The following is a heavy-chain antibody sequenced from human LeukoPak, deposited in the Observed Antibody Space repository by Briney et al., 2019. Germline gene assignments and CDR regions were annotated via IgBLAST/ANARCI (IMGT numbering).Heavy chain of an antibody. CDR3: AKEHLRGGSTTPRPTDY. CDR2: ISGSGGST. V-gene: IGHV3-23*01. Sequence: GGSLRLSCAASGFTFSSYAMSWVRQAPGKGLEWVSAISGSGGSTYYADSVKGRFTISRDNSKNTLYLQMNSLRAEDTAVYYCAKEHLRGGSTTPRPTDYWGQGTLVTVSS. J-gene: IGHJ4*02. D-gene: IGHD5/OR15-5a*01. CDR1: GFTFSSYA.